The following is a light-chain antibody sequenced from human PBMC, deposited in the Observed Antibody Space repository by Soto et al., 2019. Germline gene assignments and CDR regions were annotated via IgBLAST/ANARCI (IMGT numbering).Light chain of an antibody. J-gene: IGLJ2*01. CDR3: QSYDSSLGAWV. CDR2: GNI. V-gene: IGLV1-40*01. CDR1: RSNIGAGFD. Sequence: SVLTQPPSGSGAPGQRVTVSCTGGRSNIGAGFDVHWYQQLPRTAPKVLIYGNINRPSGVPDRYSGSKSGTSASLAITGLQAEDEADYYCQSYDSSLGAWVFGGGTKVT.